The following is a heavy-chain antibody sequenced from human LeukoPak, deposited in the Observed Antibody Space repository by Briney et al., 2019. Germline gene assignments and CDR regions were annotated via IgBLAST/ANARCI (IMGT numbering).Heavy chain of an antibody. CDR1: GSSFTSYW. CDR3: AIVPGGTMGRGVHNWLHP. D-gene: IGHD3-10*01. CDR2: IYPGDSDT. V-gene: IGHV5-51*01. J-gene: IGHJ5*02. Sequence: GEALHISFQGSGSSFTSYWIGWVRPMPRKGRAWMGIIYPGDSDTRYSPSFQGPVTISADKSISTAYLQWSSLKASDTARYYCAIVPGGTMGRGVHNWLHPPGKAALGTV.